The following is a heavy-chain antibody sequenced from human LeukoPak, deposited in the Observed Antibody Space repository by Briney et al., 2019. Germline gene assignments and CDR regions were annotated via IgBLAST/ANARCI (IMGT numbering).Heavy chain of an antibody. CDR3: ARPGGYSSGWYYSDY. D-gene: IGHD6-19*01. V-gene: IGHV3-21*01. J-gene: IGHJ4*02. CDR1: GLTFSSYS. Sequence: GGSLRLSCAASGLTFSSYSMNWVRQATGKGLEWVSSISSSSSYIYYADSVKGRFTISRDNAKNSLYLQMNSLRAEDTAVYYCARPGGYSSGWYYSDYWGQGTLVTVSS. CDR2: ISSSSSYI.